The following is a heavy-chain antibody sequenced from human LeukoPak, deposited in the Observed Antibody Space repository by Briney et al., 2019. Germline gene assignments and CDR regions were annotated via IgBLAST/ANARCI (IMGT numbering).Heavy chain of an antibody. D-gene: IGHD6-19*01. CDR2: IYYSGST. J-gene: IGHJ4*02. CDR1: GGSISSYY. Sequence: SEILSLTCTVSGGSISSYYWSWIRQPPGKGLERIGYIYYSGSTNYNPSLKCRVTISVDTSENQFSLKLSSVTAADTAVYYCARGNSGWYGYYFDYWGQGTLVTVSS. V-gene: IGHV4-59*01. CDR3: ARGNSGWYGYYFDY.